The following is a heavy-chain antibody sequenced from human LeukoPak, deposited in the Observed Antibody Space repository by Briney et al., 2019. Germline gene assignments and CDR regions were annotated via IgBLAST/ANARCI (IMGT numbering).Heavy chain of an antibody. D-gene: IGHD3-3*01. V-gene: IGHV1-46*01. J-gene: IGHJ4*02. CDR1: GYTFTSYY. CDR2: INPSGGST. Sequence: GASVKVSCKASGYTFTSYYMHWVRQAPGQGLEWMGIINPSGGSTSYAQKFQGRVTMTRDTSTSTVYMELSSLRSEDTAVYYCARAYYNFWAHSPVFDYWGQGTLVTVSS. CDR3: ARAYYNFWAHSPVFDY.